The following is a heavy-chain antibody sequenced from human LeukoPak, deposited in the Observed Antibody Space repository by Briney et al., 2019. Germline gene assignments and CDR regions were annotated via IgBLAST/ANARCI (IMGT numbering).Heavy chain of an antibody. D-gene: IGHD6-13*01. CDR1: GYTFTGYY. J-gene: IGHJ6*03. CDR2: INPNSGGT. V-gene: IGHV1-2*02. Sequence: ASVKVSCKASGYTFTGYYMHWVRQAPGQGLEWMGWINPNSGGTNYAQKFQGRVTMTRDTSISTAYMELSRLRSDDTAVYYCARSIAAFDYYMDVWGKGTTVTVSS. CDR3: ARSIAAFDYYMDV.